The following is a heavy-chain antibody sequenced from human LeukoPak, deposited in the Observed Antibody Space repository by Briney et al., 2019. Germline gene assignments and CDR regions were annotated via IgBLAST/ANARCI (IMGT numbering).Heavy chain of an antibody. D-gene: IGHD3-22*01. J-gene: IGHJ4*02. V-gene: IGHV3-23*01. Sequence: PGGSLRLSCAASGFTFSSYAMSWVRQPPGKGLEWVSAISGSGGSTYYADSVKGRFTISRDNSKNTLYLQMNSLRAEDTAVYYCAKDMTYYYDSSGYYWGQGTLVTVSS. CDR1: GFTFSSYA. CDR3: AKDMTYYYDSSGYY. CDR2: ISGSGGST.